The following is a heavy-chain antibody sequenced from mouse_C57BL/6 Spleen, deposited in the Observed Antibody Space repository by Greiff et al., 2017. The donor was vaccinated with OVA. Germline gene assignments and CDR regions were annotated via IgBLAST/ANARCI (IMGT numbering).Heavy chain of an antibody. Sequence: VQLKESGAELVRPGASVKLSCTASGFNIKDDYMHWVKQRPEQGLEWIGWIDPENGDTEYASKFQGKATITADTSSNTAYLQLSSLTSEDTAVYYCTTCRGRYYFDYWGQGTTLTVSS. CDR3: TTCRGRYYFDY. CDR2: IDPENGDT. CDR1: GFNIKDDY. V-gene: IGHV14-4*01. J-gene: IGHJ2*01.